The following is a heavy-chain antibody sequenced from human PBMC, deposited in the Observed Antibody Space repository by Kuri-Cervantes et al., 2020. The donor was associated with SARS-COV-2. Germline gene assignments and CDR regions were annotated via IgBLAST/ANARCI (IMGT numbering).Heavy chain of an antibody. CDR2: TRNKANSYTT. D-gene: IGHD6-19*01. Sequence: GESLKISCAASGFTFSDHYMDWVRQAPGKGLEWVGRTRNKANSYTTEYAASVKGRFTISRDDSKNSLYLQMNSLKTEDTAVYYCASAVAGSFDYWGQGTLVTVSS. CDR1: GFTFSDHY. V-gene: IGHV3-72*01. CDR3: ASAVAGSFDY. J-gene: IGHJ4*02.